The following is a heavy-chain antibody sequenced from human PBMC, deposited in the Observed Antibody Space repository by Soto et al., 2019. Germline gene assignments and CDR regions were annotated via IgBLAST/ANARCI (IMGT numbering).Heavy chain of an antibody. D-gene: IGHD3-9*01. J-gene: IGHJ5*02. CDR3: ASGPYFEILTGYFDP. CDR2: ISSSSTSV. CDR1: GFTFSSYT. V-gene: IGHV3-21*01. Sequence: EVRLVESGGGLVKPGGSLRLSCAASGFTFSSYTMNWVRQAPGKGLECVSSISSSSTSVYYADSVKGRFTISRDNAKNSLYLQMNSLRAEDTAVYYCASGPYFEILTGYFDPCGQGTLVTVSS.